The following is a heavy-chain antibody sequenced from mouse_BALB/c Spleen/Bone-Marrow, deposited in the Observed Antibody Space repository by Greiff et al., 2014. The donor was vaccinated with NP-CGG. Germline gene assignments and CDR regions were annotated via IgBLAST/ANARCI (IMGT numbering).Heavy chain of an antibody. Sequence: EVQVVESGPELVKPGASVRMSCKASGYTFTSYVMHWVKQKPGQGLEWIGYINPYNDGTKYNEKFKGKATLTSDKSSSTAYMELSSLTSEDSAVYHCARGNYYVFAYWGQGTLVTVSA. D-gene: IGHD2-1*01. J-gene: IGHJ3*01. V-gene: IGHV1-14*01. CDR3: ARGNYYVFAY. CDR1: GYTFTSYV. CDR2: INPYNDGT.